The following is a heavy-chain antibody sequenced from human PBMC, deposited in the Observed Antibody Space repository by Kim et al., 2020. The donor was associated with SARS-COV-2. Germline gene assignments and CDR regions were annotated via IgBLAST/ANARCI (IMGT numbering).Heavy chain of an antibody. V-gene: IGHV1-18*01. J-gene: IGHJ6*02. CDR2: ISAYNGDT. CDR3: ARDRPMIVMGIDYNYGMDV. Sequence: ASVKVSCKASGYTFISYGITWVRQAPGQGLEWMGWISAYNGDTHYAQKFQGRVTMTTDTSTRTAYMEMRSLRSDDTAVYYCARDRPMIVMGIDYNYGMDVWGQGTTVTVSS. D-gene: IGHD3-22*01. CDR1: GYTFISYG.